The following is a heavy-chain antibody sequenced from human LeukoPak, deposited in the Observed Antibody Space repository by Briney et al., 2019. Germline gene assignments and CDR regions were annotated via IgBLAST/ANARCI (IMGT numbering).Heavy chain of an antibody. D-gene: IGHD1-26*01. V-gene: IGHV3-11*01. J-gene: IGHJ4*02. CDR1: GFTFSDYY. Sequence: GGSLRLSCAASGFTFSDYYMSWIRQAPGKGLEWVSYISSSGSTIYYADSVKGRFTISRDNSKNTLYLQMNSLRAEDTAVYYCAKDLKSGSVRYYFDYWGQGTLVTVSS. CDR3: AKDLKSGSVRYYFDY. CDR2: ISSSGSTI.